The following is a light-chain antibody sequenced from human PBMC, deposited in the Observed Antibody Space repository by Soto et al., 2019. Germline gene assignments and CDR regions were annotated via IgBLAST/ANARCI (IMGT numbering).Light chain of an antibody. J-gene: IGKJ2*01. CDR3: QQYGPSPMYT. V-gene: IGKV3-20*01. Sequence: EIVMTQSPATMSVSPGERATLSCRASQSVRSNLAWYQQKPGQAPRLLIYGASTRATGIPGRFSGSASGTDFTLTISRLEPEDFAVYYCQQYGPSPMYTFGQGTNLEIK. CDR2: GAS. CDR1: QSVRSN.